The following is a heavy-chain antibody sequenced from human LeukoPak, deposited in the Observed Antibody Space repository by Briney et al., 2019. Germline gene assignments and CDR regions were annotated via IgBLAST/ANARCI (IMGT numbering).Heavy chain of an antibody. J-gene: IGHJ4*02. Sequence: ASVKVSCKASGGTFSSYAISWVRQAPGQGLEWMGGIIPIFGTANYAQKFQGRITMTRDTSITTAYMELSTLRSEDTAVYYCARGPSGAGASASVIDYWGQGTLVTVSS. CDR1: GGTFSSYA. V-gene: IGHV1-69*05. D-gene: IGHD1-26*01. CDR3: ARGPSGAGASASVIDY. CDR2: IIPIFGTA.